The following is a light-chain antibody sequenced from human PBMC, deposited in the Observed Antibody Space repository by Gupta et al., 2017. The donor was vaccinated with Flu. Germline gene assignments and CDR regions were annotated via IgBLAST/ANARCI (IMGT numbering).Light chain of an antibody. J-gene: IGLJ3*02. Sequence: QSMLTPPPSVSAGPRLKVTISCSGTSSNSGNNYVSWYQQLPGTAPKLLIYENDKRPSGTTARFSGSKSDASATLVLDGLQAEDEAIYYCAQWDSSLNGEVFGGGTTLTVL. CDR2: END. V-gene: IGLV1-51*02. CDR3: AQWDSSLNGEV. CDR1: SSNSGNNY.